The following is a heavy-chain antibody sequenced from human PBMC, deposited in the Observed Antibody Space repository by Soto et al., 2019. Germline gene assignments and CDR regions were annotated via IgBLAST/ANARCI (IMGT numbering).Heavy chain of an antibody. Sequence: PGGSLRLSCAASGFTFSSYSMNWVRQAPGKGLEWVSSISSSSSYIYYADSVKGRFTISRDNAKNSLYLQMNSLRAEDTAVYYCARDPADDYDWNSYYYYGMDVWGQGTTVTVSS. CDR3: ARDPADDYDWNSYYYYGMDV. D-gene: IGHD5-12*01. CDR2: ISSSSSYI. V-gene: IGHV3-21*01. J-gene: IGHJ6*02. CDR1: GFTFSSYS.